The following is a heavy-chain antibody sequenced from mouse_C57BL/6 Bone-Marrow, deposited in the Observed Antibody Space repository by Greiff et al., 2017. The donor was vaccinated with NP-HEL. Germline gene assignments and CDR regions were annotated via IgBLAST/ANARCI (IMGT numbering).Heavy chain of an antibody. CDR2: INPNNGGT. CDR1: GYTFTDYN. D-gene: IGHD4-1*01. J-gene: IGHJ4*01. V-gene: IGHV1-18*01. Sequence: EVMLVESGPELVKPGASVKIPCKASGYTFTDYNMDWVKQSHGKSLEWIGDINPNNGGTIYNQKFKGKATLTVDKSSSTAYMELRSLTSEDTAVYYCARLTGTDYYAMDYWGQGTSVTVSS. CDR3: ARLTGTDYYAMDY.